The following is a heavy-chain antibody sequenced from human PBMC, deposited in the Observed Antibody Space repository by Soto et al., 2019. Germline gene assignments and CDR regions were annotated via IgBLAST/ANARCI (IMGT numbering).Heavy chain of an antibody. V-gene: IGHV3-15*01. Sequence: EVQVAESGGDLVKPGGSLRLSCEASGFTFSNAWMSWVRQAPGKGLEWVGRIKTNADGGTTDYAAPVKGRFTISRDDLRTTVYLQMSSLRTEDTAVYYCTTDRATVSTGFDYWGQGTLVTVSS. CDR2: IKTNADGGTT. CDR3: TTDRATVSTGFDY. CDR1: GFTFSNAW. D-gene: IGHD4-17*01. J-gene: IGHJ4*02.